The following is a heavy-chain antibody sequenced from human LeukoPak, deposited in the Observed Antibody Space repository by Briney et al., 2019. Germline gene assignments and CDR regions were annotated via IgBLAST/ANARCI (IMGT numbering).Heavy chain of an antibody. V-gene: IGHV1-2*02. Sequence: GASVTVSCKASGYTFTGYYMHWVRQAPGQGLEWMGWINPNSGGTNYAQKFQGRVTMTRVTSINTAYLELSRSDDTAVYYCARDSGSSGWDPTNFFDYWGQGTLVTVSS. CDR2: INPNSGGT. CDR1: GYTFTGYY. CDR3: ARDSGSSGWDPTNFFDY. D-gene: IGHD6-19*01. J-gene: IGHJ4*02.